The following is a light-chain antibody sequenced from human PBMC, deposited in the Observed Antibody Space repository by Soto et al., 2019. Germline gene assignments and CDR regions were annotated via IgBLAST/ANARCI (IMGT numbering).Light chain of an antibody. V-gene: IGKV1-5*03. CDR2: KAS. CDR3: QQYNSYPYT. Sequence: DIQMTQSPSTLSESVGDRVTITCRASQSISSWLAWYQQKPGKAPKHLIYKASSLESGVPSRFSGSGSGTEFTLTISSLQPDDFATYYCQQYNSYPYTFGQGTKLEIK. CDR1: QSISSW. J-gene: IGKJ2*01.